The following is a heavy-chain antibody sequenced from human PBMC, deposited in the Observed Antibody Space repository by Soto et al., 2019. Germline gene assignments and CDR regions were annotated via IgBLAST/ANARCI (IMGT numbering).Heavy chain of an antibody. CDR2: IYWDADK. CDR1: GFSLSTTGVG. D-gene: IGHD3-10*01. CDR3: ARTTDYGSWFFDS. V-gene: IGHV2-5*02. J-gene: IGHJ4*02. Sequence: QITLKESGPTLVKPTQTLTLTCTFSGFSLSTTGVGVGWIRQPPGEALEWLALIYWDADKRYSPSLKSRLTXPXDXXKNQVVLTLTNMDPVDTATYFCARTTDYGSWFFDSWGQGTLVTVSS.